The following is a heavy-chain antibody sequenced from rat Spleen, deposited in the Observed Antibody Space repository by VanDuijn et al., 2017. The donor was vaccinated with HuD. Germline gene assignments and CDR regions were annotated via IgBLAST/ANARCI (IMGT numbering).Heavy chain of an antibody. CDR1: GFTFSDYN. V-gene: IGHV5S10*01. J-gene: IGHJ1*01. CDR2: IIYDGSRT. D-gene: IGHD4-1*01. Sequence: EVQLVESGGGLVQPGRSLKLSCAASGFTFSDYNMAWVRQAPKKGLEWVATIIYDGSRTYYRDSVKGRFTISRDNAKSTLYLQMDSLRSEDTATYYCATTGRNWYFDFWGPGTMVTVSS. CDR3: ATTGRNWYFDF.